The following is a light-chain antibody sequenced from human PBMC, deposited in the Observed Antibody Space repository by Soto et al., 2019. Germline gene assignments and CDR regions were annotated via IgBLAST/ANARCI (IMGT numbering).Light chain of an antibody. J-gene: IGKJ2*01. Sequence: DIQMTQSPSSLSASVGDRVTITCRASQSISSSLNWYQQKLGKAPKLLIYGASSLQSGVPSRFSGSGSGTDFTLTISSLQPEDFATYYGQQSYSTPPDTFGQGTKLEIK. CDR1: QSISSS. CDR2: GAS. CDR3: QQSYSTPPDT. V-gene: IGKV1-39*01.